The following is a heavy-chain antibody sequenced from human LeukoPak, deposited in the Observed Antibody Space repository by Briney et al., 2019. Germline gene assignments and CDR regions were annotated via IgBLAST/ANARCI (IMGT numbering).Heavy chain of an antibody. V-gene: IGHV4-61*03. CDR1: GGSISSSSYY. Sequence: SETLSLTCTVSGGSISSSSYYWGWIRQPPGKGLEWIGYIYYSGSTNCNPSLKSRVTISVDASKYRFSLNLSSVTAADTAVYYCARVKWSYGSASFFDYWGQGTLVTVSS. J-gene: IGHJ4*02. CDR2: IYYSGST. D-gene: IGHD3-10*01. CDR3: ARVKWSYGSASFFDY.